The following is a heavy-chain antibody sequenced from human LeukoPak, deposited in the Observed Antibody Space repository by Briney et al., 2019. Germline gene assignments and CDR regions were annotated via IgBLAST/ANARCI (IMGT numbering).Heavy chain of an antibody. V-gene: IGHV4-30-2*01. CDR3: ARGYSDYPYFFDY. CDR2: IFHSGNT. D-gene: IGHD5-12*01. CDR1: GGSISSGTYS. Sequence: SETLSLTCAVSGGSISSGTYSWNWIRQPPGEGLEWIGYIFHSGNTYYSPSLKSRVTISVDRSKTQFPLKLTSVTAADTAVYYCARGYSDYPYFFDYWGQGTLVTVSS. J-gene: IGHJ4*02.